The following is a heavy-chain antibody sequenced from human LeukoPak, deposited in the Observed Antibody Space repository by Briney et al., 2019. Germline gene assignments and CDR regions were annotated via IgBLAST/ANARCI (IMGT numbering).Heavy chain of an antibody. CDR3: TAGTGRSDFDY. CDR2: IKRKGDDGTI. D-gene: IGHD3/OR15-3a*01. J-gene: IGHJ4*02. CDR1: GFTFSNAW. Sequence: GGSLRLSCAASGFTFSNAWMSWVRQAPGRGLEWVGRIKRKGDDGTIDYAAPVKGRLSISRDDSRNTLYLQMNSLKSEDTAVYYCTAGTGRSDFDYWGQGTLVTVSS. V-gene: IGHV3-15*01.